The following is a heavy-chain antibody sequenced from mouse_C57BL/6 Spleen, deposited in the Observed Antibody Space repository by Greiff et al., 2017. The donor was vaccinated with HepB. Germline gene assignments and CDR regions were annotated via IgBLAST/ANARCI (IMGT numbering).Heavy chain of an antibody. CDR3: ARPLYYYGSSYDYAMDC. D-gene: IGHD1-1*01. CDR2: IDPNSGGT. CDR1: GYTFTSYW. J-gene: IGHJ4*01. Sequence: VQLQQPGAELVKPGASVKLSCKASGYTFTSYWMHWVKQRPGRGLEWIGRIDPNSGGTKYNEKFKSKATLTVDKPSSTAYMQLSSLTSEDSAVYYCARPLYYYGSSYDYAMDCWGQGTSVTVSS. V-gene: IGHV1-72*01.